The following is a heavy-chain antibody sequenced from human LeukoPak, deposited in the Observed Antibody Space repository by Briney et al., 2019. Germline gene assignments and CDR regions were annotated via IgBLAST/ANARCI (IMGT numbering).Heavy chain of an antibody. Sequence: SETLSLTCTVSGGSISSGSYYWSWIRQPAGKGLEWIGRIYTSGSTNYNPSLKSRVTISVDTSKNQFSLKLSSVTAADTAVYYCARGLAGYSGYESFDYWGQGTLVTVSS. CDR1: GGSISSGSYY. V-gene: IGHV4-61*02. D-gene: IGHD5-12*01. CDR2: IYTSGST. CDR3: ARGLAGYSGYESFDY. J-gene: IGHJ4*02.